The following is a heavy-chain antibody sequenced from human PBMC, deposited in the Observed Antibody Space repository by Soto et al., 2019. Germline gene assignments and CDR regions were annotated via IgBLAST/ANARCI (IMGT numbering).Heavy chain of an antibody. CDR2: ISGSSRYI. CDR3: ARQPDDYPPDH. CDR1: GFTFSTYT. D-gene: IGHD1-1*01. V-gene: IGHV3-21*01. Sequence: PGGSLRLSCAASGFTFSTYTMNWVRQAPGKGLEWVSSISGSSRYISYADSVKGRFTISSDTAKNSLFLQMNSLRAEDTAVYSCARQPDDYPPDHWGQGTLVTVSS. J-gene: IGHJ5*02.